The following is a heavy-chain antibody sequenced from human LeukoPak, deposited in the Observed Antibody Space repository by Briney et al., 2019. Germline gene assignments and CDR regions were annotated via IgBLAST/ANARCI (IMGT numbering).Heavy chain of an antibody. V-gene: IGHV3-23*01. CDR3: AKGSGSYENNWFDP. CDR2: ISGSGGST. D-gene: IGHD1-26*01. CDR1: GFTFSSYA. J-gene: IGHJ5*02. Sequence: PGRSLRLSCAASGFTFSSYAMHWVRQAPGKGLEWVSAISGSGGSTYYADSVKGRFTISRDNSKNTLYLQMNTLRAEDTAVYYCAKGSGSYENNWFDPWGQGTLVTVSS.